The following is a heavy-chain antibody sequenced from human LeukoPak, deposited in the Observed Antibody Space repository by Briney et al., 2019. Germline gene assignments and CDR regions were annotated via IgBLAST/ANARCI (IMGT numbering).Heavy chain of an antibody. V-gene: IGHV1-18*01. D-gene: IGHD6-13*01. CDR1: GYTFTSYG. J-gene: IGHJ6*02. CDR3: ARSGIAAAGETYYYYYGMDV. CDR2: ISAYNGNT. Sequence: ASVKVSCKASGYTFTSYGISWVRQAPGQGLEWMGWISAYNGNTNYAQKLQGRVTMTTDTSTSTAYMELRSLRSDDTAVYYCARSGIAAAGETYYYYYGMDVWGQGTTVPVSS.